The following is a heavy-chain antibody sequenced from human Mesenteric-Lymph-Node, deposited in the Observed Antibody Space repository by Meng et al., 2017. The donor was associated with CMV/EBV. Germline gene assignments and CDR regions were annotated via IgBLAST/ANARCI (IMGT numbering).Heavy chain of an antibody. J-gene: IGHJ5*02. CDR1: GFTFSDYY. V-gene: IGHV3-11*04. CDR3: ARANLVVPAAIQNNWFDP. D-gene: IGHD2-2*01. CDR2: ISSSGSTI. Sequence: GGSLRLSCAASGFTFSDYYMSWIRQAPGKGLEWVSYISSSGSTIYYADSVKGRFTVSRDNAKNSLYLQMNSLRAEDTAVYYCARANLVVPAAIQNNWFDPWGQGTLVTVSS.